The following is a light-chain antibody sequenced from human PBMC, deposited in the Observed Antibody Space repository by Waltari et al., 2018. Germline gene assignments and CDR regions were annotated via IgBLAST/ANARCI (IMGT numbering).Light chain of an antibody. Sequence: QSVLTQPPSASGTPGQRVTISCSGSSSHIGSNTVNWYQQLPGAAPTLLIYSNIQRPSWVPDRFSGSKSGTSASLAIDGLQSEDEADYYCAPWDDSLNGWVFGGGTKLTVL. J-gene: IGLJ3*02. V-gene: IGLV1-44*01. CDR1: SSHIGSNT. CDR2: SNI. CDR3: APWDDSLNGWV.